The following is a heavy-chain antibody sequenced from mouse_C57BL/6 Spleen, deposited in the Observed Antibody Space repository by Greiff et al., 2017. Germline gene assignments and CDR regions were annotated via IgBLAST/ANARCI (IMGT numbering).Heavy chain of an antibody. V-gene: IGHV1-15*01. CDR1: GYTFTDYE. CDR3: TRAADCSDSDY. D-gene: IGHD1-1*01. J-gene: IGHJ2*01. CDR2: IDPETGGT. Sequence: VQLQQSGAELVRPGASVTLSCKASGYTFTDYEMHWVKQTPVHGLEWIGAIDPETGGTAYNQKFKGKAILTADKSSSTAYMELRSLTSEDSAVYYCTRAADCSDSDYWGQGTTRTVSS.